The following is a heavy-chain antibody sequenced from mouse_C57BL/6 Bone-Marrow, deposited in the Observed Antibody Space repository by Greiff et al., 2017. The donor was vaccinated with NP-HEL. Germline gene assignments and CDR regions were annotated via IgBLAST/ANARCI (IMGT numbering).Heavy chain of an antibody. V-gene: IGHV5-6*01. J-gene: IGHJ4*01. Sequence: DVHLVESGGDLVKPGGSLKLSCAASGFTFSSYGMSWVRQTPDKRLEWVATISSGGSYTYYPDSVKGRFTISRDNAKNTLYLQMSSLKSEDTAMYYCARLGTTVYAMDYWGQGTSVTVSS. D-gene: IGHD1-1*01. CDR2: ISSGGSYT. CDR3: ARLGTTVYAMDY. CDR1: GFTFSSYG.